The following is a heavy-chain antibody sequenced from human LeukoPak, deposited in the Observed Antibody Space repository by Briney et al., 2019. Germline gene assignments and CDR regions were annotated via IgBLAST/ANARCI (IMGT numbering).Heavy chain of an antibody. CDR1: GYTFTSYG. CDR3: ARAASSRGYYGMDV. J-gene: IGHJ6*02. CDR2: ISAYNGNT. Sequence: VASVKVSCKASGYTFTSYGISWVRQAPGQGLEWMGWISAYNGNTNYAQKLQGRVTMTTDTSTSTAYMELRSLRSDDTAVYYCARAASSRGYYGMDVWGQGTTVTVSS. D-gene: IGHD6-13*01. V-gene: IGHV1-18*01.